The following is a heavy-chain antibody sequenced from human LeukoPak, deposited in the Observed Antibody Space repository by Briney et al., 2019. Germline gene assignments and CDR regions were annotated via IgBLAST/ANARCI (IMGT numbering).Heavy chain of an antibody. D-gene: IGHD3-3*01. CDR3: AKEDADYDFWSGYNSENWFDP. CDR2: ISGSGGST. J-gene: IGHJ5*02. V-gene: IGHV3-23*01. Sequence: GGSLRLSCAASGFTFGSYAMSWVRQAPGKGLEWVSAISGSGGSTYYADSVKGRFTISRDNSKNTLYLQMNSLRAEDTAVYYCAKEDADYDFWSGYNSENWFDPWGQGTLVTVSS. CDR1: GFTFGSYA.